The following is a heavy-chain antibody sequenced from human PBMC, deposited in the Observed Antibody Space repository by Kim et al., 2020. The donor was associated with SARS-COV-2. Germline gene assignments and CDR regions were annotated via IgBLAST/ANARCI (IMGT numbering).Heavy chain of an antibody. V-gene: IGHV4-59*13. J-gene: IGHJ4*02. D-gene: IGHD6-19*01. CDR3: ARDREGYSSGWYHDY. Sequence: SETLSLTCTVSGGSISSYYWSGIRQPPGKGLEWIGYIYYSGSTNYNPYLKSRVTISVDTSKNQFSLKLSSVTAADTAVYYCARDREGYSSGWYHDYWGQGTLVTVSS. CDR1: GGSISSYY. CDR2: IYYSGST.